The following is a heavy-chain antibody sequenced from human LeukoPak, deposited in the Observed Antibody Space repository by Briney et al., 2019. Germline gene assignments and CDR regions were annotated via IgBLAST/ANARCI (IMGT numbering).Heavy chain of an antibody. V-gene: IGHV3-53*01. CDR3: AREGSGSYYGAFDI. D-gene: IGHD1-26*01. Sequence: PRGSLRLSCAASGFTVSSTYMSWVRQAPGKGLEWVSVIYSGGSTYYADSVKGRFTISRDNSKNTLYLQMNSLRAEDTAVYYCAREGSGSYYGAFDIWGQGTMVTVSS. CDR1: GFTVSSTY. CDR2: IYSGGST. J-gene: IGHJ3*02.